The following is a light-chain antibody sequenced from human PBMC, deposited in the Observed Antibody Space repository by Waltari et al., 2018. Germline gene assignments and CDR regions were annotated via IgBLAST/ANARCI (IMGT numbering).Light chain of an antibody. CDR1: SSHPGGYNF. CDR3: CSYAGRITFVV. Sequence: QSALTQPASVSGSAGQSITLSCTGTSSHPGGYNFVSWYQQHPGKAPKVLIYEGTKRPSGISNRFSGSKSGNTASLTISGLQAEDEADYYCCSYAGRITFVVFGGGTKLTVL. J-gene: IGLJ2*01. V-gene: IGLV2-23*01. CDR2: EGT.